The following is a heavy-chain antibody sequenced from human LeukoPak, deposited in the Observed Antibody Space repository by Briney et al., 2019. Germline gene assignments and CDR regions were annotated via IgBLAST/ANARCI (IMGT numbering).Heavy chain of an antibody. J-gene: IGHJ4*02. V-gene: IGHV4-30-2*01. CDR3: AGSGSTGNFDY. D-gene: IGHD3-10*01. CDR1: GGSISSGGYY. Sequence: SETLSLTCTVSGGSISSGGYYWSWIRQPPGKGLEWIGYIYHSGSTYYNPSLKSRVTISVDRSKNQFSLKLSSVTAADTAVYYCAGSGSTGNFDYWGQGTLVTVSS. CDR2: IYHSGST.